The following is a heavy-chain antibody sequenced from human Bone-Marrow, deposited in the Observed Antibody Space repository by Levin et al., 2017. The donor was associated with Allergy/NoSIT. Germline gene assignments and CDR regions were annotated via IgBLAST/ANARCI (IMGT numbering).Heavy chain of an antibody. Sequence: GGSLRLSCAASGFTFSSYSMNWVRQAPGKGLEWVSSISSSSSYIYYADSVKGRFTISRDNAKNSLYLQMNSLRAEDTAVYYCARSNNDGNWYFDLWGRGTLVTVSS. D-gene: IGHD2-8*01. J-gene: IGHJ2*01. CDR1: GFTFSSYS. CDR3: ARSNNDGNWYFDL. CDR2: ISSSSSYI. V-gene: IGHV3-21*01.